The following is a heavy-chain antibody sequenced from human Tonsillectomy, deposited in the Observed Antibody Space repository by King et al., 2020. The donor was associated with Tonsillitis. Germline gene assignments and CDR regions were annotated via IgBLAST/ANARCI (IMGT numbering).Heavy chain of an antibody. V-gene: IGHV3-23*03. CDR1: GFTFSSYA. Sequence: VQLVESGGGLVQPGGSLRLSCAASGFTFSSYAMSWVRQAPGKGLEWVSIIHSDGVITRYADSVKGRFIISRDNSRNTLYLQMNSLRGEDTAVYYCARPRCGGDCSLGYYFAYWGQGTLVTVSS. J-gene: IGHJ4*02. CDR2: IHSDGVIT. D-gene: IGHD2-21*02. CDR3: ARPRCGGDCSLGYYFAY.